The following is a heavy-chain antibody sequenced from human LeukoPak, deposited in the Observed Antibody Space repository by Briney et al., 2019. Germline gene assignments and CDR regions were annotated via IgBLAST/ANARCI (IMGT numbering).Heavy chain of an antibody. D-gene: IGHD3-16*01. CDR1: GGTFSSYA. CDR2: IIPIFGTA. Sequence: WASVKVSCKASGGTFSSYAISWVRQAPGQGLEWMGGIIPIFGTANYAQKFQGRVTITTDESTSTAYMELSSLRSEDTAVYYCASPSLGSSSFYYYMDVWGKGTTVTVSS. V-gene: IGHV1-69*05. J-gene: IGHJ6*03. CDR3: ASPSLGSSSFYYYMDV.